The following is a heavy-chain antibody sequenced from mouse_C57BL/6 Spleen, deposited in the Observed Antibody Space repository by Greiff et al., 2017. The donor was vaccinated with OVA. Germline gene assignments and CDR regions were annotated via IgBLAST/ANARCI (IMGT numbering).Heavy chain of an antibody. Sequence: VQLQQSGPGLVQPSQSLSITCTVSGFSLTSYGVHWVRQSPGKGLEWLGVIWSGGSTDYNAAFISRLSISKNNSKSQGFFKINSLQADDTAIYYCARKGDYYGSSYDYAMDYWGQGTSVTVSS. D-gene: IGHD1-1*01. J-gene: IGHJ4*01. CDR3: ARKGDYYGSSYDYAMDY. V-gene: IGHV2-2*01. CDR2: IWSGGST. CDR1: GFSLTSYG.